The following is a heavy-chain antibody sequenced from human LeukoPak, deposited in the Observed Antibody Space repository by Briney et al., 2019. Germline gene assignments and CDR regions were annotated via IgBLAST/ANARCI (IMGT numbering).Heavy chain of an antibody. CDR3: ARWRYSSGWSPGQLLAFDI. CDR2: IYYSGST. Sequence: SETLSLTCTVSGGSISSSSYYWGWIRQPPGKGLEWIGSIYYSGSTYYNPSLKSRVTISVDTSKNQFSLKLSSVTAADTAVYYCARWRYSSGWSPGQLLAFDIWGQGTMVTVSS. CDR1: GGSISSSSYY. J-gene: IGHJ3*02. V-gene: IGHV4-39*07. D-gene: IGHD6-19*01.